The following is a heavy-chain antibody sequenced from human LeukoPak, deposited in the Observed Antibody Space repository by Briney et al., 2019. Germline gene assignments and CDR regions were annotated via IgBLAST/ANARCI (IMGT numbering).Heavy chain of an antibody. V-gene: IGHV4-34*01. CDR2: INHSGST. CDR3: ASHSSSSGQQTNDY. CDR1: GGSFSGYY. J-gene: IGHJ4*02. D-gene: IGHD6-6*01. Sequence: SETLSLTCAVYGGSFSGYYWSWIRQPPGKGLEWIGEINHSGSTNYNPSLKSRVTISVDTSKNQFSLKLSSVTAADTAVYYCASHSSSSGQQTNDYWGQGTLVTVSS.